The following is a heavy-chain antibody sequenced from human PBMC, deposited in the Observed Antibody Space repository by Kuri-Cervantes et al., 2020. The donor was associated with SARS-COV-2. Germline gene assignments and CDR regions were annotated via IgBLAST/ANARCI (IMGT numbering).Heavy chain of an antibody. CDR2: IYWDDDK. D-gene: IGHD6-13*01. CDR3: SSCIRVNQFDY. CDR1: GFSLSCSGVG. Sequence: SGPTLVKPTQTLTLTCTFSGFSLSCSGVGVGWGRQPPGQALEWLALIYWDDDKRYSPSLRSRLTITKDTSKNQVVLTMTNMDPVETATYYCSSCIRVNQFDYWGQGTLVTVSS. J-gene: IGHJ4*02. V-gene: IGHV2-5*02.